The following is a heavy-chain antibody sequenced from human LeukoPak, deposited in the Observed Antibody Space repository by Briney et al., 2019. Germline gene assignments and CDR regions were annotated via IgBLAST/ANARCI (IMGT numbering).Heavy chain of an antibody. D-gene: IGHD3-10*01. Sequence: ASVKVSCKASGYTFTGYYMHWVRQAPGQGLEWMGWINPNSGGTNYAQKFQGRVTMTRDASISTAYMELSRLRSDDTAVYYCARGNPVRGWFDPWGQGTLVTVSS. V-gene: IGHV1-2*02. CDR1: GYTFTGYY. CDR3: ARGNPVRGWFDP. CDR2: INPNSGGT. J-gene: IGHJ5*02.